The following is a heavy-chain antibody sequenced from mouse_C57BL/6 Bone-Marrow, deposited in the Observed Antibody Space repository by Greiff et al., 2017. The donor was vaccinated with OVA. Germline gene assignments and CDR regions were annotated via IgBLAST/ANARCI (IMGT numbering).Heavy chain of an antibody. V-gene: IGHV1-19*01. Sequence: VQLKQSGPVLVKPGASVKMSCKASGYTFTDYYMNWVKQSHGKSLEWIGVINPYNGGTSYNQKFKGKATLTVDKSSSTAYMELNSLTSEDSAVYYCARLRLYAMDYWGQGTSVTVSS. CDR3: ARLRLYAMDY. CDR1: GYTFTDYY. CDR2: INPYNGGT. J-gene: IGHJ4*01. D-gene: IGHD2-13*01.